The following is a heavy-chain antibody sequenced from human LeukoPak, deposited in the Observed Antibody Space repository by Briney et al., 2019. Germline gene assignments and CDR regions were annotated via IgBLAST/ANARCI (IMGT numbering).Heavy chain of an antibody. CDR2: INHSGST. CDR1: GGSLSGYY. V-gene: IGHV4-34*01. J-gene: IGHJ4*02. D-gene: IGHD6-19*01. CDR3: ARTPAVAGFDY. Sequence: PSETLSLTCAVYGGSLSGYYWSWIRQPPGKGLEWIGEINHSGSTNYNPSLKSRVTISVDTSKNQFFLKLSSVTAADTAVYYCARTPAVAGFDYWGQGTLVTVSS.